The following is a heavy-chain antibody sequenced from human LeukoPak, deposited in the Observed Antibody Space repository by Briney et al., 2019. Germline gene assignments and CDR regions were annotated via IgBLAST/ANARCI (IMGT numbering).Heavy chain of an antibody. Sequence: GGSLRLSCAASEFTFSNYWMSWVRQAPGKGLEWVANIKQDGTEKYYVDSVKGRFTISRDNAKNSLYLQMNSLRAEDTAIYYCANFLRDIVATYYWGQGTLVTVSS. CDR3: ANFLRDIVATYY. D-gene: IGHD5-12*01. J-gene: IGHJ4*02. V-gene: IGHV3-7*02. CDR2: IKQDGTEK. CDR1: EFTFSNYW.